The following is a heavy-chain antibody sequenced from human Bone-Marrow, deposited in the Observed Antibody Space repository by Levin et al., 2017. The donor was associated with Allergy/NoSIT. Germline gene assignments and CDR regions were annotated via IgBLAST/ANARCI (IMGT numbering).Heavy chain of an antibody. CDR1: GYTFIDFA. Sequence: GESLKISCKASGYTFIDFALHWVRQAPGQRLEWMGWINPAIGNTKYSQKFQGRVTFSSDTSASTAYMELSSLRSEDRAVYYCARDRVRIVARLGFIGDMDVWGQGTTVTVSS. J-gene: IGHJ6*02. CDR2: INPAIGNT. CDR3: ARDRVRIVARLGFIGDMDV. V-gene: IGHV1-3*01. D-gene: IGHD6-6*01.